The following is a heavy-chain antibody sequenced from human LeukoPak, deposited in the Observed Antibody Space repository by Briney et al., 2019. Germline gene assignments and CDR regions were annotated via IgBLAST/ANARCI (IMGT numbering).Heavy chain of an antibody. CDR3: ARRVRDIVLDY. CDR2: IYYSGST. CDR1: GGSISSSNW. Sequence: PSGTLSLTCAVSGGSISSSNWWSWVRQPPGKGLEWIGYIYYSGSTYYNPSLKSRVTISVDTSKNQFSLKLSSVTAADTAVYYCARRVRDIVLDYWGQGTLVTVSS. J-gene: IGHJ4*02. D-gene: IGHD2-8*02. V-gene: IGHV4-4*02.